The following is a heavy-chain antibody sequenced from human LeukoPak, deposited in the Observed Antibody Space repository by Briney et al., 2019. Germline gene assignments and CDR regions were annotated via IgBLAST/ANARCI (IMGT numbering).Heavy chain of an antibody. CDR2: TDHVGSM. CDR1: GGFFSGYY. CDR3: AIMAASGIPRGYYYVDV. J-gene: IGHJ6*03. Sequence: SETLSLTCAVYGGFFSGYYWTWIRQSPGKGLEWIGETDHVGSMIYNPSLKSRVAISVDTSKNRFSLHLSSVTAADTSIYYCAIMAASGIPRGYYYVDVWGKGTTVTVSS. D-gene: IGHD6-13*01. V-gene: IGHV4-34*01.